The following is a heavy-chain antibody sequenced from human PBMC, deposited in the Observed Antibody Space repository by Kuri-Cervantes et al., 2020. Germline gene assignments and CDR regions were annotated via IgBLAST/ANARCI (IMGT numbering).Heavy chain of an antibody. J-gene: IGHJ4*02. CDR2: ISWNSGSI. CDR3: AKDYDSSGYYYFDY. CDR1: GFTFSSYA. Sequence: GGSLRLSCAASGFTFSSYAMHWVRQAPGKGLEWVSGISWNSGSIGYADSVKGRFTISRDNAKNSLYLQMNSLRAEDTALYYCAKDYDSSGYYYFDYWGQGTLVTDSS. V-gene: IGHV3-9*01. D-gene: IGHD3-22*01.